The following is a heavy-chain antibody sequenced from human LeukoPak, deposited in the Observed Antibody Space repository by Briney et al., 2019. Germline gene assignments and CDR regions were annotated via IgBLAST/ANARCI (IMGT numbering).Heavy chain of an antibody. V-gene: IGHV3-30-3*01. J-gene: IGHJ4*02. CDR1: GFTFSSYA. D-gene: IGHD2-15*01. Sequence: PGGSLRLSCAASGFTFSSYAMHWVRQAPGKGLEWVAVISYDGSNKYYADFVKGRFTISRDNSKNTLYLQMNSLRAEDTAVYYCARDGGFRAPAHSDYWGQGTLVTVSS. CDR3: ARDGGFRAPAHSDY. CDR2: ISYDGSNK.